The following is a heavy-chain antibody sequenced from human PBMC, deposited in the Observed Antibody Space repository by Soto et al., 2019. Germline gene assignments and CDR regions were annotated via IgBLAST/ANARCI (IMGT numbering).Heavy chain of an antibody. CDR2: IYHIGTT. CDR3: ARGTVVSSGWFLDY. V-gene: IGHV4-4*02. J-gene: IGHJ4*02. CDR1: GASLSSGNW. D-gene: IGHD6-19*01. Sequence: QVQLQESGPGLVKPSGTLPLTCAVSGASLSSGNWWSWVRQPPGKGLEWVGEIYHIGTTNYNPSLKSRVTISVDKSKNHFSLQLSSVTAADTAVYYCARGTVVSSGWFLDYWGQGILVTVSS.